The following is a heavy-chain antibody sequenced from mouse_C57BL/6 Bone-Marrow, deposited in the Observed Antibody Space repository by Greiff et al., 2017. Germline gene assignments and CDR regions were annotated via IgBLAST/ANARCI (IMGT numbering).Heavy chain of an antibody. Sequence: QVQLQQSGAELARPGASVKLSCKASGYTFTSYGISWVKQRTGQGLEWIGEIYPRSGNTYYNEKFKGKATLTADQSSSTAYMELRSLTSEDSAIYFCAREPPYIYGSSYFDDWGQGTTRTVSS. J-gene: IGHJ2*01. V-gene: IGHV1-81*01. D-gene: IGHD1-1*01. CDR2: IYPRSGNT. CDR1: GYTFTSYG. CDR3: AREPPYIYGSSYFDD.